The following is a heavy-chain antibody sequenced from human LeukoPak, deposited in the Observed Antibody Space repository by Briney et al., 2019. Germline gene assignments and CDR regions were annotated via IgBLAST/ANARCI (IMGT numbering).Heavy chain of an antibody. CDR1: GFTFSSYG. CDR2: IRYDGSNK. V-gene: IGHV3-30*02. Sequence: GGSLRLSCAASGFTFSSYGMHWVRQAPGKGLEWVAFIRYDGSNKYYADSVKGRFTISRDNSKNTLYLQMNSLRAEDTAVYYCARVNGAGNYYFDYWGQGTLVTVSS. J-gene: IGHJ4*02. D-gene: IGHD1-14*01. CDR3: ARVNGAGNYYFDY.